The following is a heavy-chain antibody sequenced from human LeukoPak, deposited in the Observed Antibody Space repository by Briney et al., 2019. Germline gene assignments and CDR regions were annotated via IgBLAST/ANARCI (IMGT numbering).Heavy chain of an antibody. J-gene: IGHJ4*02. D-gene: IGHD2-21*01. V-gene: IGHV4-39*01. CDR1: GGSISSSSYY. CDR3: ARRLWYFDY. Sequence: SETLSLTCTVSGGSISSSSYYWGWIRQPPGKGLEWIGSIYYSGNTYYNPSLKSRVIISVDTSKNQFSLKLSSVTAADTAVYYCARRLWYFDYWGQGTLFTVFS. CDR2: IYYSGNT.